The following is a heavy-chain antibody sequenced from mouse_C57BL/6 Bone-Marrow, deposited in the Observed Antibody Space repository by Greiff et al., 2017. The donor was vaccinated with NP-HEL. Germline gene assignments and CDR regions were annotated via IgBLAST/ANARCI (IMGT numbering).Heavy chain of an antibody. Sequence: EVQLVESGGGLVQPKGSLKLSCAASGFSFNTYAMNWVRQAPGTGLEWVARIRSKSNNYATYYADSVKDRFTISRDDSESMLYLQMNNLKTEDTSMYYCVATVVANFDYWGQGTTRTVSS. CDR1: GFSFNTYA. CDR3: VATVVANFDY. J-gene: IGHJ2*01. D-gene: IGHD1-1*01. V-gene: IGHV10-1*01. CDR2: IRSKSNNYAT.